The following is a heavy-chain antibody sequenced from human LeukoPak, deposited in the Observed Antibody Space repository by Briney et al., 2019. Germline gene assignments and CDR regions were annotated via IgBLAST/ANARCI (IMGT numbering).Heavy chain of an antibody. J-gene: IGHJ6*03. V-gene: IGHV3-21*01. D-gene: IGHD3-9*01. CDR3: ARANDNYYYYYMYV. CDR1: GFTLSSYS. Sequence: GGSLRLSCAASGFTLSSYSMNSVRQAPGKGLEWVSSISISSSYIYDADSVKGRFTISRDNAKNSLYLQMNSLRAEDTAVYYCARANDNYYYYYMYVWGKGTTVTIS. CDR2: ISISSSYI.